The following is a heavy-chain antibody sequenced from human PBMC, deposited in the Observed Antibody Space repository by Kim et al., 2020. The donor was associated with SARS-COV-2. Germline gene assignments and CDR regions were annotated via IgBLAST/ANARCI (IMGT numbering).Heavy chain of an antibody. CDR2: NSGGT. D-gene: IGHD3-10*01. V-gene: IGHV1-2*02. Sequence: NSGGTNYAQTFEGRVTIPRDTTINTAYMELSRLRSDDTAVYYCARDRGDYWGQGTLVTVSS. CDR3: ARDRGDY. J-gene: IGHJ4*02.